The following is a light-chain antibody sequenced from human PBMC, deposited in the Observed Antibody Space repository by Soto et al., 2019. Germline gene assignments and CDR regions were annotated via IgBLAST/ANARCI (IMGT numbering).Light chain of an antibody. CDR1: QSISSW. CDR2: DAS. J-gene: IGKJ2*01. CDR3: QQYNSYSYT. Sequence: DIQMTQSPSTLSASVGDRVTITCRASQSISSWLAWYQQKPGKAPKLLIYDASSLESGLPSRFSGSGSGTEFTLTISSLQPDDFATYYCQQYNSYSYTLGQGTKLEIK. V-gene: IGKV1-5*01.